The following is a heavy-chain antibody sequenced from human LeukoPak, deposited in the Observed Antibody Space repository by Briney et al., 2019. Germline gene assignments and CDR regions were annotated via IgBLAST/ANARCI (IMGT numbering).Heavy chain of an antibody. V-gene: IGHV3-30*02. CDR1: GFTFSNYG. D-gene: IGHD3-9*01. Sequence: GGSLRLSCIASGFTFSNYGMHWVRQAPGKGLEWVAFIRYDGGNKYDVDSVKGRFIISRDNSKNTLYLQMNSLKTEDTAVYYCAKAGSYYDILTGYLNAYAFDIWGQGTMVTVSS. CDR3: AKAGSYYDILTGYLNAYAFDI. CDR2: IRYDGGNK. J-gene: IGHJ3*02.